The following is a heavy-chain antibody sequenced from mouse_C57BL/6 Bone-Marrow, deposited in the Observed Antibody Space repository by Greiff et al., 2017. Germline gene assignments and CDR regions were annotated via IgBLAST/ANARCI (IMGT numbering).Heavy chain of an antibody. CDR2: ISDGGSYT. D-gene: IGHD2-4*01. CDR1: GFTFSSYA. J-gene: IGHJ4*01. V-gene: IGHV5-4*01. CDR3: ARDYDYVYYAMDY. Sequence: EVKLVESGGGLVKPGGSLKLSCAASGFTFSSYAMSWVRQTPEKRLAWVATISDGGSYTYYPDNVKGRFTISRDNAKNNLYLQMSHLKSEDTAMYYCARDYDYVYYAMDYWGQGTSVTVSS.